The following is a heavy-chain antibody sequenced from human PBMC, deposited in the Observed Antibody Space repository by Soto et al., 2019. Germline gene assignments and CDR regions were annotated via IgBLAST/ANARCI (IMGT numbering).Heavy chain of an antibody. V-gene: IGHV1-18*01. CDR2: ISAYNGNT. J-gene: IGHJ4*02. D-gene: IGHD1-26*01. CDR3: ARVRRDEWAGPLDY. Sequence: GASVKVSCKASGYTFTSYGISWVRQAPGQGLEWMGWISAYNGNTNYAQKLQGRVTMTTDTSTSTAYMELRSLRSDDTAVYYCARVRRDEWAGPLDYWGQGTLVTVSS. CDR1: GYTFTSYG.